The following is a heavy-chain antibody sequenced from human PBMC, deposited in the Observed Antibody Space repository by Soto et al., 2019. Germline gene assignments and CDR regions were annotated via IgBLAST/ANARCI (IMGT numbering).Heavy chain of an antibody. CDR3: ARDRTITGTGLGY. J-gene: IGHJ4*02. CDR1: GGTFSSYA. Sequence: ASVKVSCKASGGTFSSYAISWVRQAPGQGLEWMGGIIPIFGTANYAQKFQGRVTITADESTSTAYMELSSLRSEDTAVYYCARDRTITGTGLGYWGQGTLVTVSS. D-gene: IGHD1-7*01. CDR2: IIPIFGTA. V-gene: IGHV1-69*13.